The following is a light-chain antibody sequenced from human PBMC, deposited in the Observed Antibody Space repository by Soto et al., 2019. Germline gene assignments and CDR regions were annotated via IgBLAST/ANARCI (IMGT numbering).Light chain of an antibody. V-gene: IGLV2-14*03. J-gene: IGLJ1*01. CDR2: DVS. Sequence: QSVLTQPASVSGSPGQSITISCTGTSSDVGGYNWVSWYQQHPGKAPKLMIYDVSNRPSGVSNRFSGSKSGNTASLTISGLQAEDEADYYCSSYTSSITYVLGTGTKVTVL. CDR3: SSYTSSITYV. CDR1: SSDVGGYNW.